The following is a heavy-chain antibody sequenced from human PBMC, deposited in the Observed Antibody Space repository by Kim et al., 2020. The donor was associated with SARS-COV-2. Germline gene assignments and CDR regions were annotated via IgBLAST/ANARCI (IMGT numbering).Heavy chain of an antibody. D-gene: IGHD5-12*01. Sequence: GGSLRLSCAASGFTFDDYTMHWVRQAPGKGLEWVSLISWDGGSTYYADSVKGRFTISRDNSKNSLYLQMNSLRTEDTALYYCAKAVNCGYGPFLDYWGQGNLVTVSS. CDR3: AKAVNCGYGPFLDY. V-gene: IGHV3-43*01. CDR1: GFTFDDYT. J-gene: IGHJ4*02. CDR2: ISWDGGST.